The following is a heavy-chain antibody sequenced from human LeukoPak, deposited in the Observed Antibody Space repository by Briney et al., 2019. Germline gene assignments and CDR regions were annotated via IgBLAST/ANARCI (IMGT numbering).Heavy chain of an antibody. V-gene: IGHV3-11*04. CDR3: AKGPWMAAGTLRPFEY. CDR1: GFTVSSNY. J-gene: IGHJ4*02. D-gene: IGHD6-13*01. CDR2: ITSSGSSI. Sequence: PGGSLRLSCAASGFTVSSNYMGWVRQAPGKGLEWVSYITSSGSSIYYADSVKGRFTISRDNAKNSLYLQMNSLRAEDTAVYYCAKGPWMAAGTLRPFEYWGQGTLVTVSS.